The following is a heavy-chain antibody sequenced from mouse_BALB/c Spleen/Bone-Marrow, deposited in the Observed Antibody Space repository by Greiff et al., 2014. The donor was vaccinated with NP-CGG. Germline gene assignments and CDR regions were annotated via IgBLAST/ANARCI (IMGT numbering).Heavy chain of an antibody. Sequence: EVQGVESGGDLVKPGGSLKLSCAASGFTFSTYGMSWVRQTPDKRLEWVATISSGGGYTYYPDSVKGRFTISRDNANNTPYLQMSSLKSEDTAMYYCTRQRNWDHYAMDYWGQGTSVTVSS. CDR3: TRQRNWDHYAMDY. V-gene: IGHV5-6*01. CDR2: ISSGGGYT. D-gene: IGHD4-1*01. J-gene: IGHJ4*01. CDR1: GFTFSTYG.